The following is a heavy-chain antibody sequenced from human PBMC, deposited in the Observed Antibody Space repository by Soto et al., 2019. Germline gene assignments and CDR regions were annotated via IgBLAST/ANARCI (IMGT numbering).Heavy chain of an antibody. J-gene: IGHJ6*02. V-gene: IGHV3-33*01. CDR1: GFPFWHYG. CDR2: IWSDGNKE. CDR3: ARDRNGGWLHMDV. Sequence: QVQLVESGGGVVQPGRSLRLSCVGSGFPFWHYGMHWVRQAPGKGLEWVAVIWSDGNKESYADSVKGRFAISRDNAKDALYLEMNTLRVWDTAVYFCARDRNGGWLHMDVWGQGATVSVSS. D-gene: IGHD6-19*01.